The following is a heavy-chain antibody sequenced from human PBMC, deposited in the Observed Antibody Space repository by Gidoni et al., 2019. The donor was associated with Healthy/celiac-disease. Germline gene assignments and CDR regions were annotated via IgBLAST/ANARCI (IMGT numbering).Heavy chain of an antibody. Sequence: EVQLVESGGGLVKPGGSLRLSCAASGFTFSSHSMNGVRQATGKGLEWVSAISSSSSYIYYADSVKGRFTISRDNAKNSLYLQMNSLRAEDTAVYYCARVSRPPDIVVVPAATDYWGQGTLVTVSS. V-gene: IGHV3-21*01. CDR2: ISSSSSYI. CDR1: GFTFSSHS. D-gene: IGHD2-2*01. J-gene: IGHJ4*02. CDR3: ARVSRPPDIVVVPAATDY.